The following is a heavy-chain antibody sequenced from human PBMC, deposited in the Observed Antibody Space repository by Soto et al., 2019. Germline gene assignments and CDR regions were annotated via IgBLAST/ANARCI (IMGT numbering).Heavy chain of an antibody. CDR3: ASYVRGSSWYFDY. CDR1: GGSISSSNW. J-gene: IGHJ4*02. V-gene: IGHV4-4*02. D-gene: IGHD6-13*01. CDR2: IYHSGST. Sequence: QVQLQESGPGLVKPSGTLSLTCAVSGGSISSSNWWSWVRQPPGKGLEWIGEIYHSGSTNYNPSLQSRVTISVDKSKNQFSLKLSSVTAADTAVYYGASYVRGSSWYFDYWGQGTLVTVSS.